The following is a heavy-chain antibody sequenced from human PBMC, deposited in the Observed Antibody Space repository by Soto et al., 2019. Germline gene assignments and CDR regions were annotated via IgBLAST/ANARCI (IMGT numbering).Heavy chain of an antibody. CDR3: AREDRDRETGLVPAAIDGMDV. D-gene: IGHD2-2*01. CDR2: IIPIFGIP. J-gene: IGHJ6*02. CDR1: GGTFSRYS. Sequence: QVQLVQSGAEVKKPGSWVKVSCKASGGTFSRYSITWVRQAPGHGLEWIGRIIPIFGIPTYAQKFQGRVTITADESTSTAYMELSSLRSDDTAVYYCAREDRDRETGLVPAAIDGMDVWGQETTVTVSS. V-gene: IGHV1-69*08.